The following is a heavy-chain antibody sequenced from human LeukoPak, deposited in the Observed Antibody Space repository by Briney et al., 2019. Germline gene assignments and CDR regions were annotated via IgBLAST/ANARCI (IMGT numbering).Heavy chain of an antibody. J-gene: IGHJ4*02. CDR1: GGTFSSYA. Sequence: ASVKVSCKASGGTFSSYAISWVRQAPGQGLEWVGGIIPIFGTANYAQKFQGRVTITADESTSTAYMELSSLRSEDTAVYYCARDSIAAARGAFDYWGQGTLVTVSS. V-gene: IGHV1-69*13. CDR2: IIPIFGTA. CDR3: ARDSIAAARGAFDY. D-gene: IGHD6-13*01.